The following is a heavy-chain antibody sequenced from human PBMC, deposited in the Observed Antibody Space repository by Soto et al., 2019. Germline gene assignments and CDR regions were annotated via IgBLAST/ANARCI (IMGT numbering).Heavy chain of an antibody. V-gene: IGHV2-5*02. CDR1: GFTLSTDGEA. CDR3: AHRLRANYYVRSAFPVFFDY. CDR2: IYWDADQ. Sequence: QITLKESGPTLVKPTQTLTLTCTFSGFTLSTDGEAVGWIRQSPGKALEWLGIIYWDADQRYSTSLKRRLTITKDTSKNQVVLTMTNMDPVDTGTYYCAHRLRANYYVRSAFPVFFDYWGQGTLVTVSS. D-gene: IGHD3-22*01. J-gene: IGHJ4*02.